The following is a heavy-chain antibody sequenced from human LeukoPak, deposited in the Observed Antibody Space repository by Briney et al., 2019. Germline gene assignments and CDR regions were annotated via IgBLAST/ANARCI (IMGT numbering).Heavy chain of an antibody. D-gene: IGHD1-26*01. V-gene: IGHV3-74*01. CDR3: AREDSGSIGWFDP. Sequence: GGSLRLSCVASGFTFSTYGMHWVRQAPGKGLLWVSRLSGDGSSTRFADSLKGRFTISRDNTKNTLYLQMNSLRAEDTAVYYCAREDSGSIGWFDPWGQGTLVTVSS. CDR1: GFTFSTYG. CDR2: LSGDGSST. J-gene: IGHJ5*02.